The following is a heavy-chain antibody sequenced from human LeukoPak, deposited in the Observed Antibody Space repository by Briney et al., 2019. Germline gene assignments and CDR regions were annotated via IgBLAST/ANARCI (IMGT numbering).Heavy chain of an antibody. CDR2: IYSGGST. CDR1: GFTFSNAW. CDR3: AREPLDQYGDNAFDI. Sequence: PGGSLRLSCAASGFTFSNAWMNWVRQAPGKGLEWVSVIYSGGSTYYADSVKGRFTISRDNSKNTLYLQMNSLRAEDTAVYYCAREPLDQYGDNAFDIWGQGTMVTVSS. J-gene: IGHJ3*02. V-gene: IGHV3-53*01. D-gene: IGHD4-17*01.